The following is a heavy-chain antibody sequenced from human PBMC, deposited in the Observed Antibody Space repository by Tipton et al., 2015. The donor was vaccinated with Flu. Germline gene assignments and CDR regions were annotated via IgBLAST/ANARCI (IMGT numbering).Heavy chain of an antibody. CDR2: IYTTGST. D-gene: IGHD3-10*01. V-gene: IGHV4-61*02. CDR3: ARSPSYSGSGIYPYYFDD. Sequence: GLVKPSQTLSLTCTVSGGFITSGSYYWTWIRQSAGTGLEWIGRIYTTGSTNYNPSLRSRVTISGDTSKNHFSLQLSSVTAADTAVYYCARSPSYSGSGIYPYYFDDWGQGTLVTVSS. CDR1: GGFITSGSYY. J-gene: IGHJ4*02.